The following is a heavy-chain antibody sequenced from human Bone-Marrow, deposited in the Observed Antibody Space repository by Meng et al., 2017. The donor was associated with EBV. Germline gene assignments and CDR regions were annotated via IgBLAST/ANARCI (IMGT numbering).Heavy chain of an antibody. CDR2: IGEKGNT. V-gene: IGHV3-23*04. D-gene: IGHD6-19*01. J-gene: IGHJ4*02. CDR3: AKAPSSGWYYFDY. CDR1: GFTFSSYA. Sequence: EVQLVESGGGLVQPGGSLRLSCVASGFTFSSYAMRWIRQAPGKGLQWVSTIGEKGNTYYTDSVKGQFTISRDKSKNTLYLQMSSLKVEDTAVYYCAKAPSSGWYYFDYWGQGTLVTVST.